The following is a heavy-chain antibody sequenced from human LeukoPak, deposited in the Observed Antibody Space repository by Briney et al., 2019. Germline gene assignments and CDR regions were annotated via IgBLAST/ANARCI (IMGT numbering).Heavy chain of an antibody. CDR3: ARGGSTSWLDY. CDR1: NGTFRGYY. Sequence: PSETLSLTCAVYNGTFRGYYWGWIRQPPGKGLEWIGEINHNGGTNYNPSLKSRVTISLDTSTNQFSLKLRSVTAADTAFYYCARGGSTSWLDYWGQGTLVTVSS. D-gene: IGHD2-2*01. CDR2: INHNGGT. V-gene: IGHV4-34*01. J-gene: IGHJ4*02.